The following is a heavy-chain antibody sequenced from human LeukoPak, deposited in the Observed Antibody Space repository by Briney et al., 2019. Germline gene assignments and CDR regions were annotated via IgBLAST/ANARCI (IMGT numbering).Heavy chain of an antibody. Sequence: ASVKVSCKASGYTFTSYSISWVRQAPGQGLEWMGWINDYNGNTNYAQKLQGRVTMTTDTSTSTAYMELRSLRSDDTAVYYCARVGDMVRGVIITDAFDIWGQGTMVTVSS. CDR2: INDYNGNT. CDR3: ARVGDMVRGVIITDAFDI. CDR1: GYTFTSYS. J-gene: IGHJ3*02. V-gene: IGHV1-18*01. D-gene: IGHD3-10*01.